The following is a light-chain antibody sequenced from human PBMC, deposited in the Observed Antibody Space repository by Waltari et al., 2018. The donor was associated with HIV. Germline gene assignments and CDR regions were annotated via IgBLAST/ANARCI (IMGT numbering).Light chain of an antibody. CDR2: RHQ. Sequence: QSVLTQPPSASGSPGQRVTISCSGGSSTIGRSTVHWYQQVPGTAPKLLIYRHQQRPPGVPDRFSGSKSGTSASLAISGLQSEDEAEYYCAAWDVSLQGYVFGTGSKVTVL. CDR1: SSTIGRST. V-gene: IGLV1-44*01. CDR3: AAWDVSLQGYV. J-gene: IGLJ1*01.